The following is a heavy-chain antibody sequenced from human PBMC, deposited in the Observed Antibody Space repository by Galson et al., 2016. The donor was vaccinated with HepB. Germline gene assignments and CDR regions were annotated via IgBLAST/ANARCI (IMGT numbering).Heavy chain of an antibody. CDR3: VRAVTGSVGWFDP. V-gene: IGHV1-3*01. CDR1: GYTFSSNA. CDR2: ISPAHGAT. J-gene: IGHJ5*02. Sequence: SVKVSCKASGYTFSSNAFHWVRQAPGQRLEWMGWISPAHGATRYSQNFQGRVTFTRDTSATTAYMELSSLRSEDTAVYYCVRAVTGSVGWFDPWGQGTLVSVSS. D-gene: IGHD2-8*02.